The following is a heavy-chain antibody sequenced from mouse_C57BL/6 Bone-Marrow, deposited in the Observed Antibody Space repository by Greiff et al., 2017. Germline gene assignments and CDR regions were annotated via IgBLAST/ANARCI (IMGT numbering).Heavy chain of an antibody. CDR2: INPYNGGT. Sequence: EVKLVESGPVLVKPGASVKMSCKASGYTFTDYYMNWVKQSHGKSLEWIGVINPYNGGTSYNQKFKGKATLTVDKSSSTAYMELNSLTSEDSAVYYCVIYYYGSSYENYARDYWGQGTSVPVSS. CDR3: VIYYYGSSYENYARDY. V-gene: IGHV1-19*01. CDR1: GYTFTDYY. J-gene: IGHJ4*01. D-gene: IGHD1-1*01.